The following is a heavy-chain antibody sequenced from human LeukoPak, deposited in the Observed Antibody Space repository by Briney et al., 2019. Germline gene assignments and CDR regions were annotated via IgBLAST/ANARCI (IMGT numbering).Heavy chain of an antibody. CDR1: GFTFDDYG. CDR3: ARDKAHRYYYDSSGYYYDAFDI. Sequence: GGSLRLSCAASGFTFDDYGMSWVRQAPGKGLEWVSGINWNGGSTGYADSVKGRFTISRDNAKNSLYLQMNSLRAEDTALYYCARDKAHRYYYDSSGYYYDAFDIWGQGTVVTVSS. J-gene: IGHJ3*02. D-gene: IGHD3-22*01. V-gene: IGHV3-20*04. CDR2: INWNGGST.